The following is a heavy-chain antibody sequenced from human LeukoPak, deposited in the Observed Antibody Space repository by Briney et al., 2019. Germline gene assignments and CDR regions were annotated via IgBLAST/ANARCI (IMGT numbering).Heavy chain of an antibody. CDR3: ATTSPAAGDVEYYFDY. CDR2: ISAYNGNT. V-gene: IGHV1-18*01. D-gene: IGHD6-13*01. Sequence: ASVKVSCKASGYTFTSYGISWVRQAPGQGLEWMGWISAYNGNTNYAQKFQGRVTMTEDTSTDTAYMELSSLRSEDTAVYYCATTSPAAGDVEYYFDYWGQGTLVTVSS. CDR1: GYTFTSYG. J-gene: IGHJ4*02.